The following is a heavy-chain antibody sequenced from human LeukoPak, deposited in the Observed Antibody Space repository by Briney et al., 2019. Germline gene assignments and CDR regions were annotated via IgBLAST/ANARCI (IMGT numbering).Heavy chain of an antibody. V-gene: IGHV1-2*06. CDR1: GYTFTGYY. CDR3: ARAKRSLLWFGELDFDY. J-gene: IGHJ4*02. CDR2: INPNSGGT. D-gene: IGHD3-10*01. Sequence: ASVKVSCKASGYTFTGYYMHWVRQAPGQGLEWMGRINPNSGGTNYAHKFQGRATMTRDTSISTAYMELSRLRSDDTAVYYCARAKRSLLWFGELDFDYWGQGTLVTVSS.